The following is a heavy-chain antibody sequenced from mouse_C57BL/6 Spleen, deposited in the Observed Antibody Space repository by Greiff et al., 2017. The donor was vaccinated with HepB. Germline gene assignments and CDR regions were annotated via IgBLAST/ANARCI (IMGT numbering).Heavy chain of an antibody. CDR1: GYSITSGYY. V-gene: IGHV3-6*01. D-gene: IGHD4-1*01. CDR3: AREDLGWFAY. J-gene: IGHJ3*01. CDR2: ISYDGSN. Sequence: ESGPGLVKPSQSLSLTCSVTGYSITSGYYWNWIRQFPGNKLEWMGYISYDGSNNYNPSLKNRISITRDTSKNQFFLKLNSVTTEDTATYYCAREDLGWFAYWGQGTLVTVSA.